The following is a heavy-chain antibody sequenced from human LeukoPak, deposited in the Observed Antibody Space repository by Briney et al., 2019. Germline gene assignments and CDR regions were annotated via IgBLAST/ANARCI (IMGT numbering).Heavy chain of an antibody. CDR1: GFTFSSYA. CDR3: ARVYSLYYYYMDV. V-gene: IGHV3-30*04. D-gene: IGHD2-21*01. CDR2: ISYDGSNK. J-gene: IGHJ6*03. Sequence: PGGSLRLSCAASGFTFSSYAMHWVRQAPGKGLEWVAVISYDGSNKYYADSVKGRFTISRDNSKNTLYLQMNSLRAEDTAVYYCARVYSLYYYYMDVWGKGTTVTISS.